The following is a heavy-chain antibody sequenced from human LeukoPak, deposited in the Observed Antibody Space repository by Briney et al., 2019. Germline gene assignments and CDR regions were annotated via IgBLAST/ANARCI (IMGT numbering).Heavy chain of an antibody. V-gene: IGHV1-18*01. CDR2: ISTSNGDT. CDR3: ARTFYYDSGSYYLGWFDP. D-gene: IGHD3-10*01. Sequence: ASVKVSCKASGYTFTTFGISWARQAPGQGLEWMGWISTSNGDTKYAQKLQGRITMTTDTSTSTAYMELRSLRSDDTAVYYCARTFYYDSGSYYLGWFDPLGQGTLVTVSS. CDR1: GYTFTTFG. J-gene: IGHJ5*01.